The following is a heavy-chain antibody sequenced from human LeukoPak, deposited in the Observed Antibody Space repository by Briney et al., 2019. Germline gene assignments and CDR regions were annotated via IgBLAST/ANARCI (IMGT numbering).Heavy chain of an antibody. CDR1: GGSISSGGYY. CDR3: ASQWLDYYFDY. Sequence: SETLSLTCTVSGGSISSGGYYWSWIRQHPGKGLEWIGYIYYGGSTYYNPSLKSRVTISVDTSKNQFSLKLSSVTAADTAVYYCASQWLDYYFDYWGQGTLVTVSS. D-gene: IGHD6-19*01. V-gene: IGHV4-31*03. J-gene: IGHJ4*02. CDR2: IYYGGST.